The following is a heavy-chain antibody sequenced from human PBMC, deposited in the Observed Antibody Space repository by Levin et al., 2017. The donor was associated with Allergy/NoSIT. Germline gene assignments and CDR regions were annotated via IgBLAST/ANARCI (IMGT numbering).Heavy chain of an antibody. CDR2: ISGSGGST. D-gene: IGHD2-2*01. J-gene: IGHJ3*02. CDR1: GFTFSSYA. V-gene: IGHV3-23*01. Sequence: GGSLRLSCAASGFTFSSYAMSWVRQAPGKGLEWVSAISGSGGSTYYADSVKGRFTISRDNSKNTLYLQMNSLRAEDTAVYYCAKEGDCSSTSCYWQGDAFDIWGQGTMVTVSS. CDR3: AKEGDCSSTSCYWQGDAFDI.